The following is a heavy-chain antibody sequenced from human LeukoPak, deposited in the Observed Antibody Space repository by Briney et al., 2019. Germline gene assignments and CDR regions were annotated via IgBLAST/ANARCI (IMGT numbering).Heavy chain of an antibody. J-gene: IGHJ4*02. Sequence: PGGSLRLSCVASGFTFGDYAMHWVRQAPGKGLEWVCIISGDGGSIRYADSVKGRFTISRDNSKNSLYLQVNSLRPEDTALYYCAKDRGTICNVINCHFDYWGQGTLVSVSS. CDR1: GFTFGDYA. V-gene: IGHV3-43*02. CDR2: ISGDGGSI. CDR3: AKDRGTICNVINCHFDY. D-gene: IGHD1-20*01.